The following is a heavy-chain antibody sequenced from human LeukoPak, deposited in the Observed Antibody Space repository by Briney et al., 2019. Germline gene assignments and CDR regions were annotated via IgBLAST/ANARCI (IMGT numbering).Heavy chain of an antibody. CDR3: TTDRDATVVHADY. CDR1: GFTFSRYA. D-gene: IGHD4-23*01. CDR2: ISGSGGST. Sequence: GGSLRLSCAASGFTFSRYAMSWARQAPGKGLEWVSAISGSGGSTYYADSVKGRFTISRDNSKNTLYLQMNSLRAEDTAVYYCTTDRDATVVHADYWGQGTLVTVSS. J-gene: IGHJ4*02. V-gene: IGHV3-23*01.